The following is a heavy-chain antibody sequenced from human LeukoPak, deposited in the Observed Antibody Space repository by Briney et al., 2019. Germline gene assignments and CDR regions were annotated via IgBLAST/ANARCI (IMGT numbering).Heavy chain of an antibody. CDR2: IRSKANSYAT. J-gene: IGHJ4*02. Sequence: PGGSLGLSCAASGFTFSGSAMHWVRQASGKGLEWVGRIRSKANSYATAYAASVKGRFTISRDDSKNTAYLQMNSLRAEDTAVYYCSKKGQNEDYGKPDWGQGTLVTVSS. V-gene: IGHV3-73*01. CDR1: GFTFSGSA. D-gene: IGHD4-17*01. CDR3: SKKGQNEDYGKPD.